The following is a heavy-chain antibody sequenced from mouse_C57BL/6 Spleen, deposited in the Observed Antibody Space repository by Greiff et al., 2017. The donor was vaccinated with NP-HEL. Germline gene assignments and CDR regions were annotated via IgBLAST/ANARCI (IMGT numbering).Heavy chain of an antibody. J-gene: IGHJ2*01. CDR1: GYTFTSYW. CDR2: IHPNSGST. CDR3: AREDGPFDY. Sequence: VKLQESGAELVKPGASVKLSCKASGYTFTSYWMHWVKQRPGQGLEWIGMIHPNSGSTNYNEKFKSKATLTVDKSSSTAYMQLSSLTSEDSAVYYCAREDGPFDYWGQGTTLTVSS. D-gene: IGHD2-3*01. V-gene: IGHV1-64*01.